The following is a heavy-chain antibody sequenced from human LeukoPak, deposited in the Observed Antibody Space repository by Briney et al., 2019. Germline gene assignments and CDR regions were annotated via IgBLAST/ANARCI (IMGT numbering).Heavy chain of an antibody. D-gene: IGHD6-19*01. Sequence: GGSLRLSCTASGFTYTIHAMRWMRQARGKGLECVSSIAYSETSTHYTDAVKGRFTISRDHSKNTLYLQLNSLSDEDTAVYFCARNSGWYGISWGQGTLVTVSS. CDR2: IAYSETST. J-gene: IGHJ4*02. CDR3: ARNSGWYGIS. CDR1: GFTYTIHA. V-gene: IGHV3-23*01.